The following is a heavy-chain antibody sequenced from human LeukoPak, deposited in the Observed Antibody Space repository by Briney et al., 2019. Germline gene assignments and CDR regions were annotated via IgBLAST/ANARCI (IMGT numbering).Heavy chain of an antibody. D-gene: IGHD5-24*01. CDR3: ARMAPFDGYNY. Sequence: TLETLSLTCTVSGGSIGSHYWTWIRQTPGKGLEWIGYVYDIGSTKYNPSLKSRVTISVDTSKNQFSLKLSSVTAADTAVYYCARMAPFDGYNYWGQGTLVTVSS. J-gene: IGHJ4*02. CDR2: VYDIGST. CDR1: GGSIGSHY. V-gene: IGHV4-59*08.